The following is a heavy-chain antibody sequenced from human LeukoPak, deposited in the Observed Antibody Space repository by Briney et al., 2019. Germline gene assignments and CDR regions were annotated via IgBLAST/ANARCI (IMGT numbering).Heavy chain of an antibody. Sequence: PGGSLRLFCVGSGFTFSSFWMNWVRQVPGRGLQWLANIKEDGSLTTHEESVKGRFTIFRDNVANVLYLQMNSLRVDDTAIYYCARGRPTPGTEFWGQGTLVTVSS. CDR2: IKEDGSLT. CDR1: GFTFSSFW. V-gene: IGHV3-7*04. CDR3: ARGRPTPGTEF. D-gene: IGHD6-6*01. J-gene: IGHJ4*02.